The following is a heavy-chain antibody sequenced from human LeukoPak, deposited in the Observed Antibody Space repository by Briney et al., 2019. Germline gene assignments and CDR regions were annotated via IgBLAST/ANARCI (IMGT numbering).Heavy chain of an antibody. CDR1: GFTFSTYN. J-gene: IGHJ4*02. V-gene: IGHV3-21*04. D-gene: IGHD6-13*01. CDR3: AKDRIAAAGTGYFDY. CDR2: ISGSSSYI. Sequence: GGSLRLSCAASGFTFSTYNMNWVRQAPGKGLEWVSSISGSSSYIYYADSVKGRFTISRDNSKNTLYLQMNSLSAEDTAVYYCAKDRIAAAGTGYFDYWGQGTLVTVSS.